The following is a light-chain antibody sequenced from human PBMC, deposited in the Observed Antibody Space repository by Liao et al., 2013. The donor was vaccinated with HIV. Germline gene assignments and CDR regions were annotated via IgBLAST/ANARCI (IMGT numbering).Light chain of an antibody. CDR2: QDT. V-gene: IGLV3-1*01. J-gene: IGLJ3*02. Sequence: SYELTQPPSVSVSPGQTASITCSGDKLGDKYACWYQQKPGQSPVLVIYQDTKRPSGIPERFSGSNSGNTATLTISGTQPMDEADYYCQAWDSITEVFGGGTKL. CDR1: KLGDKY. CDR3: QAWDSITEV.